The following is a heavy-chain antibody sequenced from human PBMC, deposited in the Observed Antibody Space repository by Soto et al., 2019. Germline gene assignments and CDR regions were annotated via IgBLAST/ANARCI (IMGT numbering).Heavy chain of an antibody. CDR2: FSLSGTT. CDR1: GASITGSYY. J-gene: IGHJ4*02. Sequence: QVQLQESGPGLMKPSETLSLTCTVSGASITGSYYWSWIRQPAGKGLEWIGRFSLSGTTNYNPSLRSRVTISADVSKNQFSLRLTSVTAADTALYYCARGMTPPGAPAWYYFDSWGQGTLVTVSS. D-gene: IGHD2-8*02. V-gene: IGHV4-4*07. CDR3: ARGMTPPGAPAWYYFDS.